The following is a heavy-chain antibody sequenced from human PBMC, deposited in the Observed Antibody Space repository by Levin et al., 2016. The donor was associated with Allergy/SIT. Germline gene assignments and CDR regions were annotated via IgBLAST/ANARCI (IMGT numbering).Heavy chain of an antibody. Sequence: RQAPGKGLEWIGTIYHSGSTYYNPSLKSRVAMSVDTSKNQFSLKLSSVTAADTAVYYCARALDREEYQLPNEGYCSGGSCYWFDPWGQGTLVTVSS. CDR3: ARALDREEYQLPNEGYCSGGSCYWFDP. D-gene: IGHD2-15*01. V-gene: IGHV4-38-2*02. J-gene: IGHJ5*02. CDR2: IYHSGST.